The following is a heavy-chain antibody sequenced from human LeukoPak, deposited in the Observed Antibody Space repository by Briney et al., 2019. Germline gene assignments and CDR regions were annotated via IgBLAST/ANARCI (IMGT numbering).Heavy chain of an antibody. CDR1: GGTFTSYA. CDR3: ARNYDLDAFDI. Sequence: ASVKVSCKASGGTFTSYAISWGRQAPGHGLEWRGGIIPIFGTANYAQKFQGRVTITADKSTSTAYMELSSLRSEDTAVYYCARNYDLDAFDIWGQGTMVTVSS. V-gene: IGHV1-69*06. CDR2: IIPIFGTA. J-gene: IGHJ3*02. D-gene: IGHD3-22*01.